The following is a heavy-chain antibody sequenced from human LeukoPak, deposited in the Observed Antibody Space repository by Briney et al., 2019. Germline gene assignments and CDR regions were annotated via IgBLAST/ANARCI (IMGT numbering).Heavy chain of an antibody. V-gene: IGHV3-23*01. CDR1: GFSVSSFG. J-gene: IGHJ4*02. Sequence: GGSLRLSCAVSGFSVSSFGMSWVRQAPGKGLEWVSAIGVDGETLYYADSVKGRFIISRDNSKNTLYLQLSSLRAEDTAVYYCAQGYSSGWYPYRGQGSLVSVSS. CDR3: AQGYSSGWYPY. D-gene: IGHD6-19*01. CDR2: IGVDGETL.